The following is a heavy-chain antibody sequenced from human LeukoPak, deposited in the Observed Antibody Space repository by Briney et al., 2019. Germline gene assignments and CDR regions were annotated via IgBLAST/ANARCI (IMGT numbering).Heavy chain of an antibody. CDR2: IYPGDSDT. J-gene: IGHJ4*02. Sequence: GESLKISCKGSGYRFTNYWIGWVRQMPGKGLEWMEIIYPGDSDTRYSPSFQGQVTISADKSITTAYLQWSSLKASDTAIYYCAIGGDSSTSCYRCFNYWGQGTLVTVSS. CDR3: AIGGDSSTSCYRCFNY. D-gene: IGHD2-2*02. CDR1: GYRFTNYW. V-gene: IGHV5-51*01.